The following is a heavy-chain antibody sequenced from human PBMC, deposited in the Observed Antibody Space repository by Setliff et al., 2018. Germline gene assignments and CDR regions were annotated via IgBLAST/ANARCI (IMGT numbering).Heavy chain of an antibody. D-gene: IGHD4-17*01. CDR1: GGSFSGYY. V-gene: IGHV4-34*01. Sequence: SETLSLTCAVYGGSFSGYYWSWIRQPPGKGLEWIGEINHSGSTNYNPSLKSRVTISVDTSKNQFSLKLSSVTAADTAVYYCARGRRGPYGESDYWGQGTLVTVSS. CDR2: INHSGST. J-gene: IGHJ4*02. CDR3: ARGRRGPYGESDY.